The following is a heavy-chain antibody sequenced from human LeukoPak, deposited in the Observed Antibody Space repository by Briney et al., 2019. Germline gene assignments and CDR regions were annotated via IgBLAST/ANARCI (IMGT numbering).Heavy chain of an antibody. CDR2: INPNSGGT. V-gene: IGHV1-2*06. CDR1: GYTFTSYY. CDR3: ARPSDRNFDY. Sequence: ASVKVSCKASGYTFTSYYMHWVRQAPGQGLEWMGRINPNSGGTNYAQKFQGRVTMTRDTSISTAYMELSSLRSDDTAVYYCARPSDRNFDYWGQGTLVTVSS. J-gene: IGHJ4*02.